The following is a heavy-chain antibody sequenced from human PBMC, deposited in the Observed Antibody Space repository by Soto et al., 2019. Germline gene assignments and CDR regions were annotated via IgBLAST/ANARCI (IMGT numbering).Heavy chain of an antibody. Sequence: QLQLQESGPGLVKPSEALSLTCTVSGGSISSSSHHWGWIRQPRGKGLEWIGSIYYSGRTYYNPPLNSRRNISVDTSKNQFSLKLSSVTAADTAVYYCAREYSSSPHYWGQGTLVTVSS. J-gene: IGHJ4*02. CDR1: GGSISSSSHH. CDR3: AREYSSSPHY. D-gene: IGHD6-6*01. CDR2: IYYSGRT. V-gene: IGHV4-39*01.